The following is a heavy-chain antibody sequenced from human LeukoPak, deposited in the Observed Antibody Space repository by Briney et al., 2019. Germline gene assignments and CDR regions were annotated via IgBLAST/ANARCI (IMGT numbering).Heavy chain of an antibody. CDR1: GGTFSSYA. Sequence: SVKVSCKASGGTFSSYAISWVRQAPGQGLEWMGRIIPILGIANYAQKFQGRVTITADKSTSTAYMELSSLRSEDTAVYYCAISRITIFGVVTADYYGMDVWGQGTTVTASS. J-gene: IGHJ6*02. D-gene: IGHD3-3*01. CDR2: IIPILGIA. V-gene: IGHV1-69*04. CDR3: AISRITIFGVVTADYYGMDV.